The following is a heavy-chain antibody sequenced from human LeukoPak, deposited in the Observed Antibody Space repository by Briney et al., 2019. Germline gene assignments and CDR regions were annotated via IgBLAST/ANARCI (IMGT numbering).Heavy chain of an antibody. V-gene: IGHV3-23*01. D-gene: IGHD6-13*01. J-gene: IGHJ4*02. Sequence: GGSLRLSCAASGLTFSSYAMSWVRQAPGKGLKWVSVISGSGGSTYYADSVKGRFTISRDNSKNTLYLQMNSLRAEDTAVYYCAEVFRQQLVLGYFDYWGQGTLVTVSS. CDR1: GLTFSSYA. CDR3: AEVFRQQLVLGYFDY. CDR2: ISGSGGST.